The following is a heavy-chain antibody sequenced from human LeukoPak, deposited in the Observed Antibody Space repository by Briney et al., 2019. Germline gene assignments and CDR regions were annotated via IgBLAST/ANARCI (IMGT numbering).Heavy chain of an antibody. CDR3: ARGRPISHYFDY. Sequence: SETLSLTCTVSGGSISSYYWSWIRQPPGKGLEWIGYIYYSGSTNYNPSLKSRVTISVDTSKNQFSLKLSSVTAADTAVYYCARGRPISHYFDYWGQGTLVTVSS. D-gene: IGHD3-9*01. V-gene: IGHV4-59*01. CDR2: IYYSGST. CDR1: GGSISSYY. J-gene: IGHJ4*02.